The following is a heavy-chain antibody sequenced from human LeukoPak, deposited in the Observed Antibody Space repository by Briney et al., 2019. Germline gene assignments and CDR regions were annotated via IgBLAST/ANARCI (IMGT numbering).Heavy chain of an antibody. Sequence: ASVKVSCKASGYTFTSYGISWVRPAPGQGLEWMGWISAYNGNTNYAQKLQGRVTMTTDTSTSTAYMELRSLRSDDTAVYYCARERDYGDYRGAFDIWGQGTMVTVSS. D-gene: IGHD4-17*01. J-gene: IGHJ3*02. CDR3: ARERDYGDYRGAFDI. CDR1: GYTFTSYG. CDR2: ISAYNGNT. V-gene: IGHV1-18*01.